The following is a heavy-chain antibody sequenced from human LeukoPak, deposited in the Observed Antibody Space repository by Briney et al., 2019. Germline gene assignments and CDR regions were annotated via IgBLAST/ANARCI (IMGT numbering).Heavy chain of an antibody. CDR3: ARGRDRYYYDSSGQPYHY. CDR2: INHSGST. V-gene: IGHV4-34*01. CDR1: GGSFSGYY. Sequence: SETLSLTCAVYGGSFSGYYWSWIRQPPGKGLEWIGEINHSGSTNYNPSLKSRVTISVDTSKNQFSLKLSSVTVADTAVYYCARGRDRYYYDSSGQPYHYWGQGTLVTVSS. J-gene: IGHJ4*02. D-gene: IGHD3-22*01.